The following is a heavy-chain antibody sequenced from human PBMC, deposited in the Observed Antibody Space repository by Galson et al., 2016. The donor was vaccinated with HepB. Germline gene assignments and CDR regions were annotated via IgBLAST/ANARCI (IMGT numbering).Heavy chain of an antibody. CDR1: GFTFDNYT. CDR2: VSHSSTYV. CDR3: ARSLGWYFDV. D-gene: IGHD6-6*01. V-gene: IGHV3-21*01. J-gene: IGHJ2*01. Sequence: SLRLSCAASGFTFDNYTMNWLRQAPGKGLEWVSFVSHSSTYVYYADSVQGRFTISRDNAKNSLYLEMNSLRVEDTAVFYCARSLGWYFDVWGRGTPVTVSS.